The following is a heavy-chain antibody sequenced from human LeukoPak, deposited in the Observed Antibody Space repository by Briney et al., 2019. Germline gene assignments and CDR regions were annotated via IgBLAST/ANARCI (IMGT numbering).Heavy chain of an antibody. D-gene: IGHD3-3*01. CDR2: IYYSGST. CDR1: GGSISSGDYY. CDR3: ARRITIFGVVAYFDY. J-gene: IGHJ4*02. V-gene: IGHV4-30-4*01. Sequence: RSSETLSLTCTVSGGSISSGDYYWSWIRQRPGKGLEWIGYIYYSGSTYYNPSLKSRVTISVDTSKNQFSLKLSSVTAADTAVYYCARRITIFGVVAYFDYWGQGTLVTVSS.